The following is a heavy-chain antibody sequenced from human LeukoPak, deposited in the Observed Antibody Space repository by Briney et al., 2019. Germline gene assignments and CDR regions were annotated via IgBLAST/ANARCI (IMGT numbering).Heavy chain of an antibody. D-gene: IGHD3-22*01. J-gene: IGHJ4*02. CDR1: GFTFSSYE. CDR2: ISRNTI. CDR3: ARGPRYYDTSGYSNLGFDF. Sequence: PGGSLRLSYAASGFTFSSYEMNWVRQAPGKGLEWVSYISRNTIYYADSVQGRFTISRDNAKSSVYLQMNSLRADDTAVYYCARGPRYYDTSGYSNLGFDFWGQGTLVTVSS. V-gene: IGHV3-48*03.